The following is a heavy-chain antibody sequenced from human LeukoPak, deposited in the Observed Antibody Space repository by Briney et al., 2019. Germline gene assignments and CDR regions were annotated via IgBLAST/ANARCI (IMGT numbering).Heavy chain of an antibody. V-gene: IGHV3-7*03. CDR1: GFTFSSYW. Sequence: GGSLRLSCAASGFTFSSYWMNWDRQAPGKGLEWVASINHNGNVNYYVDSVKGRFTISRDNAKNSLYLQMSNLRAEDTAVYFCARGGGLDVWGQGATVTVSS. J-gene: IGHJ6*02. D-gene: IGHD3-16*01. CDR2: INHNGNVN. CDR3: ARGGGLDV.